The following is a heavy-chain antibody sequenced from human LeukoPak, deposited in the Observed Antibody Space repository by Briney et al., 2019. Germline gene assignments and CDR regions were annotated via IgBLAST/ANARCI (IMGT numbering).Heavy chain of an antibody. CDR1: GFTFSSYS. J-gene: IGHJ6*02. V-gene: IGHV3-48*04. Sequence: GGSLRLPCAASGFTFSSYSMNWVRQAPGKGLEWVSYISSSSSTIYYADSVKGRFTISRDNAKNSLYLQMNSLRAEDTAVYYCARGIAAAGTTGYYGMDVWGQGTTVTVSS. CDR3: ARGIAAAGTTGYYGMDV. D-gene: IGHD6-13*01. CDR2: ISSSSSTI.